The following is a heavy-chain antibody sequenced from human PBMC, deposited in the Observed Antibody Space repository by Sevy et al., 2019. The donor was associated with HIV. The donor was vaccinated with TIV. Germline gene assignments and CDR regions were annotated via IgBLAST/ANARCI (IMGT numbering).Heavy chain of an antibody. V-gene: IGHV1-2*02. CDR1: GYTFTGYY. CDR2: INPNSGGT. J-gene: IGHJ3*02. Sequence: ASVKVSCKASGYTFTGYYMHWVRQAPGQGLEWMGWINPNSGGTNYAQKFQGRVTMTRDTSISTAYMGLSRLRPDDTAVYYCARDFIAAAGRDGAFDIWGQGTMVTVSS. CDR3: ARDFIAAAGRDGAFDI. D-gene: IGHD6-13*01.